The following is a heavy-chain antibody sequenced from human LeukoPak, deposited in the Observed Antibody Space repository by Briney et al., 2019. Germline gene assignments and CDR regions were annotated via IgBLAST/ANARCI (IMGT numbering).Heavy chain of an antibody. J-gene: IGHJ2*01. Sequence: PSETLSLTYAVSGGSFTGYYWSWIRQAPGKGLEWIGEIHYRGATNYKPSLRSRVTISRDTSENQFSLKLRSVTAADTAVYYCVRGILEYYYFDLWGRGTLVTVSS. CDR3: VRGILEYYYFDL. CDR1: GGSFTGYY. V-gene: IGHV4-34*01. D-gene: IGHD3-3*01. CDR2: IHYRGAT.